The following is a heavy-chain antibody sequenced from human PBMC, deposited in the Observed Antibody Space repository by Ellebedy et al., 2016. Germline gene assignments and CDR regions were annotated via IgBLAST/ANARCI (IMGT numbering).Heavy chain of an antibody. J-gene: IGHJ4*02. CDR2: IIPIFGTA. CDR1: GGTFSSYA. V-gene: IGHV1-69*13. Sequence: SVKVSCXASGGTFSSYAISWVRQAPGQGLEWMGGIIPIFGTANYAQKFQGRVTITADESTSTAYMELSSLRSEDTAVYYCARGPSGGPLFGYWGQGTLVTVSS. CDR3: ARGPSGGPLFGY. D-gene: IGHD3-10*01.